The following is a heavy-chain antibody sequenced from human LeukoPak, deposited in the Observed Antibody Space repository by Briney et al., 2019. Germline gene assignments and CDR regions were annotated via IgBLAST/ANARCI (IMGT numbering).Heavy chain of an antibody. D-gene: IGHD4-17*01. V-gene: IGHV3-23*01. CDR1: GFTFSSYA. CDR2: ISGSGGST. Sequence: GGSLRLSCAASGFTFSSYAMSWVRQAPGKGLEWVSAISGSGGSTYYADSVKGRFTISRDNSKNTLYLQMNSLRAEDTAVYYCAKYRPPLYGDYVYYYYYYMDVWGKGTTVTVSS. CDR3: AKYRPPLYGDYVYYYYYYMDV. J-gene: IGHJ6*03.